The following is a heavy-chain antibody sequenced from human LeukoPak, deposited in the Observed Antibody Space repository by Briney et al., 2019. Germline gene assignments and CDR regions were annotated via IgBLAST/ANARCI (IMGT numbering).Heavy chain of an antibody. CDR1: GFTFSSFA. Sequence: GGSLRLSCAASGFTFSSFAMHWVRQAPGKGLEWVAVISDDGSNKHYADSLKDRFTISRDNSKNTLYLQMSSLRGEDTAVYYCSREGEDDFWSAFDYWGQGTLVTVSS. CDR3: SREGEDDFWSAFDY. D-gene: IGHD3-3*01. CDR2: ISDDGSNK. J-gene: IGHJ4*02. V-gene: IGHV3-30*15.